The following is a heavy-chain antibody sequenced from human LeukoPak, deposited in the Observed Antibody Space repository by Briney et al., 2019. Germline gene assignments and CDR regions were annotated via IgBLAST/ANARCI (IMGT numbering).Heavy chain of an antibody. D-gene: IGHD5-18*01. V-gene: IGHV1-69*01. CDR1: GGTFSSYA. Sequence: GSSVKVSCKASGGTFSSYAISWVRQAPGQGLEWMGGIIPIFGTANYAQKFQGRVTITADESTSTAYMELSSLRSEDTAVYYCASGGYSCDHYYYYYYMDVWGKGTTVTVSS. CDR3: ASGGYSCDHYYYYYYMDV. J-gene: IGHJ6*03. CDR2: IIPIFGTA.